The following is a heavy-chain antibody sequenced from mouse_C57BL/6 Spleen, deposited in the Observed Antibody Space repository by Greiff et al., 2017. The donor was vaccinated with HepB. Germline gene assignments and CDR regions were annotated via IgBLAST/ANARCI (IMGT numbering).Heavy chain of an antibody. CDR2: INPSTGGT. Sequence: VQLQQSGPELVKPGASVKISCKASGYSFTGYYMNWVKQSPEKSLEWIGEINPSTGGTTYNQKFKAKATLTVDKSSSTAYMQLKSLTSEDSAVYYCARKGIDGYGAMDYWGQGTSVTVSS. V-gene: IGHV1-42*01. D-gene: IGHD2-3*01. CDR1: GYSFTGYY. J-gene: IGHJ4*01. CDR3: ARKGIDGYGAMDY.